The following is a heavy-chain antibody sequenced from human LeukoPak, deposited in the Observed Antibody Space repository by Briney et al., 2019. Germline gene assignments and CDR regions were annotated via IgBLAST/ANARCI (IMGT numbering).Heavy chain of an antibody. CDR1: GFTLSVYY. V-gene: IGHV3-11*05. J-gene: IGHJ4*01. CDR3: ARAANTAAGTPTLAIDY. D-gene: IGHD6-13*01. Sequence: PGGSLRLSCVASGFTLSVYYMSWIRQAPGKGLEWVSYIPSTSSYTTYADSVKGRFTISRDNAKNSLYLQMNSLRAEDTAVYYCARAANTAAGTPTLAIDYWGQGTLVTVSS. CDR2: IPSTSSYT.